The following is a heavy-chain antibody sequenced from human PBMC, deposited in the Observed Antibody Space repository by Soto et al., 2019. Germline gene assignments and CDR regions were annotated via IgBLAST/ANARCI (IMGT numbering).Heavy chain of an antibody. CDR3: VKDATYTHGYSWFDS. D-gene: IGHD5-18*01. V-gene: IGHV3-9*01. CDR1: GFIFDDYA. J-gene: IGHJ5*01. Sequence: EVQLVESGGGLVQPGRSLRLSCAASGFIFDDYAMHWVRQAPGKGLEWVSGISWNSGSIDYADSVKGRFTISRDNSRTSLYLQMNSLRPEDTALYYCVKDATYTHGYSWFDSWGQGARVTVSS. CDR2: ISWNSGSI.